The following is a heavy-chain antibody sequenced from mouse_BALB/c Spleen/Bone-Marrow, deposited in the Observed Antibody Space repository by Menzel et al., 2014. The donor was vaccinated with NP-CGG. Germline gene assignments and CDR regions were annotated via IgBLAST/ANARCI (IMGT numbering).Heavy chain of an antibody. CDR2: IYPGNSDT. CDR1: GYSFTIYW. CDR3: TRFGSTYDWCFDV. Sequence: VQLQQPGTVLARPGASVKMSCKASGYSFTIYWMHWVKQRPGQGLEWIGAIYPGNSDTSYNQKFKGKAKLTADTSASTAYRELSSLTNEGSAVYYCTRFGSTYDWCFDVWGAGTTVTVSS. D-gene: IGHD1-1*01. V-gene: IGHV1-5*01. J-gene: IGHJ1*01.